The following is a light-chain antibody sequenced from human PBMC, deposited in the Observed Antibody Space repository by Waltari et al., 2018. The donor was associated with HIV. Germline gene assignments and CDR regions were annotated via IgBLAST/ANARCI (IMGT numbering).Light chain of an antibody. V-gene: IGLV3-19*01. J-gene: IGLJ1*01. Sequence: SSELTQDPAVSVALGQTVTITCQGDNHRPDYASWYQQKPGQAPVLVSYGKNRRPSEIPDRFSSSASRNTASLIITGAQAEDEAEYYCKTRDRSGNLYVFGTGTTVTVL. CDR2: GKN. CDR1: NHRPDY. CDR3: KTRDRSGNLYV.